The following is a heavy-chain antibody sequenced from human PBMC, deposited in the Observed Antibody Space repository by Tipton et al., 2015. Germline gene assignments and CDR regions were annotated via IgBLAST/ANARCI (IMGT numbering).Heavy chain of an antibody. CDR1: GFSFNSYA. Sequence: SLRLSCAASGFSFNSYAMSWVRQAPGKGLEWVSTISASGGNTYYADSVQGPFTISRDNSKNTLYLQMNSLRAEDTAVYYCAKVNYDDSDYYGFGAFDIWGQGTMVTVSS. V-gene: IGHV3-23*01. J-gene: IGHJ3*02. CDR3: AKVNYDDSDYYGFGAFDI. D-gene: IGHD3-22*01. CDR2: ISASGGNT.